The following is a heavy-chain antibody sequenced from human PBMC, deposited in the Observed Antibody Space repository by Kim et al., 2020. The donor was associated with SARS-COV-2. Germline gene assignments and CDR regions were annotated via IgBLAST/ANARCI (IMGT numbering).Heavy chain of an antibody. Sequence: GGSLRHSCAASGFTFSSYSMNWVRQAPGKGLEWVSSISSSSSYIYYADSVKGRFTISRDNAKNSLYLQMNSLRAEDTAVYYCARAILTGYPYYYYGMDVWGQGTTVTVSS. D-gene: IGHD3-9*01. CDR1: GFTFSSYS. CDR2: ISSSSSYI. J-gene: IGHJ6*02. V-gene: IGHV3-21*01. CDR3: ARAILTGYPYYYYGMDV.